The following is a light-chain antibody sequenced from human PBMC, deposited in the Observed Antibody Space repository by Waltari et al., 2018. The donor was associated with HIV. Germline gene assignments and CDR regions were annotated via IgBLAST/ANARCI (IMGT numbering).Light chain of an antibody. J-gene: IGLJ2*01. CDR2: DNH. CDR1: SSNIGNNY. CDR3: GTWDSSLSAVV. V-gene: IGLV1-51*01. Sequence: QSVLTPPPSVSAAPGQKVPISYSGRSSNIGNNYASWYQQIPGTAPKLLIYDNHKRPSGIPDRFSGSASGTSATLGITGLQTGDEADYYCGTWDSSLSAVVFGGGTKLTVL.